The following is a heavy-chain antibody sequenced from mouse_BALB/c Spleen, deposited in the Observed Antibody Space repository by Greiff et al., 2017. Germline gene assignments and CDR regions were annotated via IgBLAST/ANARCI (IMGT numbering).Heavy chain of an antibody. D-gene: IGHD1-2*01. Sequence: EVKLVESGPSLVKPSQTLSLTCSVTGDSITSGYWNWIRKFPGNKLEYMGYISYSGSTYYNPSLKSRISITRDTSKNQYYLQLNSVTTEDTATYYCARRSTATAWFAYWGQGTLVTVSA. J-gene: IGHJ3*01. V-gene: IGHV3-8*02. CDR1: GDSITSGY. CDR3: ARRSTATAWFAY. CDR2: ISYSGST.